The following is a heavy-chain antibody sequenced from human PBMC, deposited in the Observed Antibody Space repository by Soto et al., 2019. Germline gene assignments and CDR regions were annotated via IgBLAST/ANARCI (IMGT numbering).Heavy chain of an antibody. Sequence: GASVKVSCKASGGTFSSYAISCVRQAPGQGLEWMGRIIPILGIANYAQKFQGRVTITADKSTSTAYMELSSLRSEDTAVYYCARDQIHYDILTGYSFDYWGQGTLVTVSS. CDR3: ARDQIHYDILTGYSFDY. V-gene: IGHV1-69*04. CDR1: GGTFSSYA. CDR2: IIPILGIA. J-gene: IGHJ4*02. D-gene: IGHD3-9*01.